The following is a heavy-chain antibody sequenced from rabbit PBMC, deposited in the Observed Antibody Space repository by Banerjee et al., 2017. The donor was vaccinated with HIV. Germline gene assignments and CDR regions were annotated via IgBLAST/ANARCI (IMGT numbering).Heavy chain of an antibody. CDR3: ARGGAGGSYRYYGMDL. CDR1: GFSFSSSYY. J-gene: IGHJ6*01. CDR2: IYAGSSSRI. Sequence: QSLEESGGDLVKPGASLTLTCTASGFSFSSSYYMCWVRQAPGKGLEWIACIYAGSSSRIYYASWAKGRFTISKTSSTTVTLQMTSLTAADTATYFCARGGAGGSYRYYGMDLRGPGTLVTVS. V-gene: IGHV1S40*01. D-gene: IGHD8-1*01.